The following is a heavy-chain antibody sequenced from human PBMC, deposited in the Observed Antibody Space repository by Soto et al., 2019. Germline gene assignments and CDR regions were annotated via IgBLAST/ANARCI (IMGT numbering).Heavy chain of an antibody. CDR1: GFTFSSYA. J-gene: IGHJ6*02. Sequence: GGSLRLSCAASGFTFSSYAMSWVRQAPGKGLEWVSAISGSGDSTYYADSVKGRFTISRDNSKNTLYLQMNSLRAEDTAVYYCAKDSIASYYYDSSGYTNELGMDVWGQGTTVTVSS. V-gene: IGHV3-23*01. CDR2: ISGSGDST. CDR3: AKDSIASYYYDSSGYTNELGMDV. D-gene: IGHD3-22*01.